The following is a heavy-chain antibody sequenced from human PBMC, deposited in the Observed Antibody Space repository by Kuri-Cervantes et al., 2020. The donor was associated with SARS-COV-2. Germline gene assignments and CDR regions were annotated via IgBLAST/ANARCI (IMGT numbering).Heavy chain of an antibody. J-gene: IGHJ4*02. Sequence: GGSLRLSCAASGFTLSSYSMNWVRQAPGKGLEWVSYISSSSSTIYYADSVKGRFTISRDNAKNSLYLQMNSLRDEDTAVYYCARDSHGYSYGYYFDYWGQGTLVTVSS. V-gene: IGHV3-48*02. D-gene: IGHD5-18*01. CDR1: GFTLSSYS. CDR2: ISSSSSTI. CDR3: ARDSHGYSYGYYFDY.